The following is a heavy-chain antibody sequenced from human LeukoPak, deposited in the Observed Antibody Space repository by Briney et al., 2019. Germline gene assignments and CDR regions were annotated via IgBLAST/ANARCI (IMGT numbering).Heavy chain of an antibody. CDR1: GFTFSNHG. D-gene: IGHD2-8*01. CDR3: AKDSRSRNGIYDPFDI. CDR2: IWYDGSNR. J-gene: IGHJ3*02. Sequence: GGSLRLSCAASGFTFSNHGMHWVRQAPGKGLEWVAVIWYDGSNRYYGDSVRGRFTISRDNSKNTLYLQMSSLRLEDTAVYYCAKDSRSRNGIYDPFDIWGQGTMVTVSS. V-gene: IGHV3-33*06.